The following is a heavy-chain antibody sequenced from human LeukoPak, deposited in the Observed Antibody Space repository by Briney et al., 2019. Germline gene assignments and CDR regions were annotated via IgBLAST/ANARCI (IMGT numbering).Heavy chain of an antibody. V-gene: IGHV4-59*12. CDR2: IYYTGST. J-gene: IGHJ3*02. D-gene: IGHD4-17*01. Sequence: PSETLSLTCAVSGGSIRSYYWTWIRQPPGKGLEWIGNIYYTGSTNYNPSLKSRVTISVDTSKNQFSLKLSSVTAADTAVYYCARDWDYGEPSGAFDIWGQGTMVTVSS. CDR3: ARDWDYGEPSGAFDI. CDR1: GGSIRSYY.